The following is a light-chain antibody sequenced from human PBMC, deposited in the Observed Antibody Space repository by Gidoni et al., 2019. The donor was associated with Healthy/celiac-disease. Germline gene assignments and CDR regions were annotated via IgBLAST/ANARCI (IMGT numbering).Light chain of an antibody. Sequence: QSPLPQPASVSGSPGPSITSSCTGTSSDVGGYNYVSWYQQHPGKAPKLMIYEVSNRPLGVCNRFSGSKSGNTASLTSSGLQAEDEADYYCSSYTSSSRVFGGGTKLTVL. J-gene: IGLJ2*01. CDR1: SSDVGGYNY. CDR2: EVS. CDR3: SSYTSSSRV. V-gene: IGLV2-14*01.